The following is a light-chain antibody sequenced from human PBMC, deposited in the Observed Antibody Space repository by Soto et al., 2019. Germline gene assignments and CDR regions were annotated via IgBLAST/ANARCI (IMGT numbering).Light chain of an antibody. CDR1: QSINIY. J-gene: IGKJ4*01. CDR2: DAS. V-gene: IGKV3-11*01. CDR3: QQRYSSPLT. Sequence: EIVLTQSPAALSLSPGGRATLSCRVSQSINIYLAWYQQKLGQAPRLLIYDASILATGIPAWFSGSGAGTDFIITISSLDPEDFGVYSCQQRYSSPLTFGGETKVEIK.